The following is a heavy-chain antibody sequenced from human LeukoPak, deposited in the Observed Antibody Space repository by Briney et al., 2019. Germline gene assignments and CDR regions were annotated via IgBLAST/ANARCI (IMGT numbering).Heavy chain of an antibody. J-gene: IGHJ3*02. CDR3: ARDPVAVAGNAFDI. CDR2: ISYDGSNK. Sequence: GGSLRLSCAASGFTFSSYAMHWVRQAPGKGLEGVAVISYDGSNKYYADSVKGRFTISRDNAKNTLYLQMNSLRAEDTAVYYCARDPVAVAGNAFDIWGQGTMVTVSS. V-gene: IGHV3-30*04. CDR1: GFTFSSYA. D-gene: IGHD6-19*01.